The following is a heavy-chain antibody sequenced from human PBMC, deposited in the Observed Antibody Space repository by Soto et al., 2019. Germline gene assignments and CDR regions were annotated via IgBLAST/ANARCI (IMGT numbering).Heavy chain of an antibody. V-gene: IGHV1-2*04. D-gene: IGHD3-10*02. CDR2: LHPSSGAT. CDR3: ARDLREKPFVRGKPRHYYSGLDI. Sequence: QEQLVQSGAEVRRPGASVKVSCKASGYTFTDYYLHWVRQAPGQGLEWIGWLHPSSGATNYAQKFQDCVNLIRDTSIKIAYLKVNRFKSDDTAFYYCARDLREKPFVRGKPRHYYSGLDIWGQGTTVIVSS. J-gene: IGHJ6*02. CDR1: GYTFTDYY.